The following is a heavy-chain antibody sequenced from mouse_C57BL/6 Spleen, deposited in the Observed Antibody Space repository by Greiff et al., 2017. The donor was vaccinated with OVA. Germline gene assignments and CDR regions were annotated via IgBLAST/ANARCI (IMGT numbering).Heavy chain of an antibody. CDR3: ARFPRGRSYFDY. V-gene: IGHV1-69*01. Sequence: VQLQQPGAELVMPGASVKLSCKASGYTFTSYWMHWVKQRPGQGLEWIGEIDPSDSYTNYNQKFKGKSTLTVDKSSSTAYMQLSSLTSEDSAVYDCARFPRGRSYFDYWGQGTTLTVSS. CDR1: GYTFTSYW. J-gene: IGHJ2*01. CDR2: IDPSDSYT.